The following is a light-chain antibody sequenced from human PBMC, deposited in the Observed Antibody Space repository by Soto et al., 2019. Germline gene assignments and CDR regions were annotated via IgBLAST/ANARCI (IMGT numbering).Light chain of an antibody. V-gene: IGKV3-15*01. CDR1: QRIRNK. CDR2: DTS. CDR3: QQYHHWRPIT. Sequence: EIVMTQSPATLSVSPGERATLSCRAGQRIRNKLNWYQQKPGQAPRLLIYDTSNRATGVPARFSGSGSETEFTLTISSLQSEDFAVYYCQQYHHWRPITFGQGTRLEIK. J-gene: IGKJ5*01.